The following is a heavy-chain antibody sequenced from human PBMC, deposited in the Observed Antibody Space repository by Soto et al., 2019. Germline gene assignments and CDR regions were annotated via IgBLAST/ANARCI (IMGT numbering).Heavy chain of an antibody. Sequence: SETLSLTCAVSGGSISSGGSSWSWIRQPPGKGLEWIGYIYHSGSTYYNPSLKSRVTISVDRSKNQFSLKLSSVTAADTAVYYCARGQVVPAQHWGQGTLVTVSS. V-gene: IGHV4-30-2*01. D-gene: IGHD2-15*01. J-gene: IGHJ4*02. CDR2: IYHSGST. CDR3: ARGQVVPAQH. CDR1: GGSISSGGSS.